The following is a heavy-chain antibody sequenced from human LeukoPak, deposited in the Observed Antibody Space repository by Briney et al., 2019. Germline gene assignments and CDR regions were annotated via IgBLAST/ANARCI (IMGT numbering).Heavy chain of an antibody. V-gene: IGHV4-39*02. J-gene: IGHJ4*02. CDR2: IYYTGST. Sequence: SETLSLTCTVSGGSISSSSYYWGWIRQPPGKGLEWIGSIYYTGSTYYNPSVKSRVTISVDTSKNQFSLRLSSVTAADTAVYYCAREQLALDYWGQGTLVTVSS. D-gene: IGHD6-13*01. CDR3: AREQLALDY. CDR1: GGSISSSSYY.